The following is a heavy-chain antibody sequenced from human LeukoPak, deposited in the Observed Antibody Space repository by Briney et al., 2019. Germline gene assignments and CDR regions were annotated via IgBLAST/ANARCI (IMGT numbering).Heavy chain of an antibody. CDR2: IYGGGTT. J-gene: IGHJ2*01. Sequence: GGSLRPSCAVSGITASSYYMSGVRQAPGKGLEWVSIIYGGGTTYYTDSVKGRFTISRDSSKNTVYLQMNSLRAEDTAVYFCAKLTDFWGRGTLVTVSS. CDR1: GITASSYY. D-gene: IGHD3-9*01. CDR3: AKLTDF. V-gene: IGHV3-53*01.